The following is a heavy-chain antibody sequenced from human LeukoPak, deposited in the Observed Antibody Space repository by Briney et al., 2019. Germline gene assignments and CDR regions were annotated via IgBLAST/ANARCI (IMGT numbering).Heavy chain of an antibody. V-gene: IGHV4-31*03. J-gene: IGHJ3*02. D-gene: IGHD5-18*01. CDR1: GGSISSGGYY. CDR3: ATLRIPTTNPFDI. CDR2: IYYSGST. Sequence: SETLSLTCTVSGGSISSGGYYWSWIRQHPGKGLEWIGYIYYSGSTYYNPSLKSRVTISVDTSKNQFSLKLSSVTAADTAVYYCATLRIPTTNPFDIWGQGTMVTVSS.